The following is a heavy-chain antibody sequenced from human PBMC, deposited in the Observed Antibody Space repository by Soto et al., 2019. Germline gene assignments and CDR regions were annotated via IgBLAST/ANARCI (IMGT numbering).Heavy chain of an antibody. D-gene: IGHD2-8*01. CDR2: VYYRGRS. Sequence: SETLSLTCTVSGVSVTNSSYYWGWIRQSTGKGLEWIGSVYYRGRSYSKSSVKSRVTISVDTSKNRFSLSLNSVTASDTAVYFCVSQRTNVPTQAYFDYWGPGALVTVSS. CDR3: VSQRTNVPTQAYFDY. J-gene: IGHJ4*02. V-gene: IGHV4-39*01. CDR1: GVSVTNSSYY.